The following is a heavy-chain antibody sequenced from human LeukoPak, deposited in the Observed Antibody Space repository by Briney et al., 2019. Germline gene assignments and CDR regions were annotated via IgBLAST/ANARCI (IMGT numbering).Heavy chain of an antibody. V-gene: IGHV4-39*07. J-gene: IGHJ3*02. CDR2: IYYSGST. CDR3: ARAMAQRHDAFDI. Sequence: SETLSLTCTVSGGSISSSSYYWGWIRQPPGKGLEWIGSIYYSGSTYYNPSLKSRVTISVDTSKNQFSLKLSSVTAADTAVYYCARAMAQRHDAFDIWGQGTMVTVSS. D-gene: IGHD2-8*01. CDR1: GGSISSSSYY.